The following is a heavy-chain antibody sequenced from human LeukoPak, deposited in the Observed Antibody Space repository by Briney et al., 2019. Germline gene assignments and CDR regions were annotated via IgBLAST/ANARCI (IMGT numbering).Heavy chain of an antibody. V-gene: IGHV4-34*01. Sequence: SETLSLTCAVYGGSFSGYYWSWIRQPPGKGLEWIGEINHSGSTNYNPSLKSRVTISVDTSKNQFSLKLSSVTAADTAVYHCARGGRRSSRRLLWFGELLSALDYWGQGTLVTVSS. J-gene: IGHJ4*02. D-gene: IGHD3-10*01. CDR1: GGSFSGYY. CDR3: ARGGRRSSRRLLWFGELLSALDY. CDR2: INHSGST.